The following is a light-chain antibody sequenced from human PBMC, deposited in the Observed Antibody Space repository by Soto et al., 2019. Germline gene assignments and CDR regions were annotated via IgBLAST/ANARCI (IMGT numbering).Light chain of an antibody. Sequence: QSVLTQPPSVSAAPGQTVTISCSGSSSNIGNNYVSWYQQLPGTTPKLLIYENNKRPSGIPDRFSGSKSGTSATLGITGLQTGDEADYYCGTWDSSLSAGVFGGGTKLNVL. CDR2: ENN. V-gene: IGLV1-51*02. J-gene: IGLJ2*01. CDR1: SSNIGNNY. CDR3: GTWDSSLSAGV.